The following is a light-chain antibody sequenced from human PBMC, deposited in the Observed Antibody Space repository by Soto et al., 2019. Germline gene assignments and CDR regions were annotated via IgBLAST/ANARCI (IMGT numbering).Light chain of an antibody. CDR3: CSYAGYV. CDR2: EGS. CDR1: RSDVGSYNL. J-gene: IGLJ1*01. V-gene: IGLV2-23*01. Sequence: QSALTQPASVSGSPGQSITISCTGTRSDVGSYNLVSWYQQHPGKAPKLMIYEGSKRPSGVSNRFSGSKSGNTASLTISWLQAEDEADYYCCSYAGYVFVTGTKVTVL.